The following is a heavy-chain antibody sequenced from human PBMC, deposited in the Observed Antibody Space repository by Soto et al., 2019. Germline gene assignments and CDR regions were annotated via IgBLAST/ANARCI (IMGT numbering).Heavy chain of an antibody. Sequence: VASVKVSCKASGGTFSSYAISWVRQAPGQGLEWMGGIIPIFGTANYAQKFQGRVTITADESTSTAYMELSSLRSEDTAVYYCARSSIAAAGTPYYYHYYGMDVWGQGTTVTVS. CDR2: IIPIFGTA. V-gene: IGHV1-69*13. CDR1: GGTFSSYA. CDR3: ARSSIAAAGTPYYYHYYGMDV. J-gene: IGHJ6*02. D-gene: IGHD6-13*01.